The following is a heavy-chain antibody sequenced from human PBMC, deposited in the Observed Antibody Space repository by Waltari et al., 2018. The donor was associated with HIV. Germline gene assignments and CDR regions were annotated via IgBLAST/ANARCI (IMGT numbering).Heavy chain of an antibody. V-gene: IGHV4-4*07. J-gene: IGHJ6*02. CDR2: IDTSGTT. CDR3: ARQFTTGTTIYHYYYGMDV. Sequence: QVQLQESGPGLVKPSATLSLTCPVPGGPISSYYWIWIRQPAGKGLEWIGRIDTSGTTTYNPSLRSRVTMSVDTSKNQFSLKLSSVTAADTAVYYCARQFTTGTTIYHYYYGMDVWGQGTTVTVSS. CDR1: GGPISSYY. D-gene: IGHD1-1*01.